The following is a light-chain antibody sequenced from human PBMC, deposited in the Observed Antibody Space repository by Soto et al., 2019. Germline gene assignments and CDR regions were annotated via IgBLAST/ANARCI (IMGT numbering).Light chain of an antibody. CDR1: QSVLFSSNNKNY. J-gene: IGKJ3*01. V-gene: IGKV4-1*01. Sequence: DIVMTQSPDPLAVSLGERATINCKSSQSVLFSSNNKNYLAWYQQKPGQSPKLLIYWASTRQSGVPDRFSGSGSGTDFTLTINNLQAEDVAVYYCQQYYTLPPFTFGPGTKVEIK. CDR2: WAS. CDR3: QQYYTLPPFT.